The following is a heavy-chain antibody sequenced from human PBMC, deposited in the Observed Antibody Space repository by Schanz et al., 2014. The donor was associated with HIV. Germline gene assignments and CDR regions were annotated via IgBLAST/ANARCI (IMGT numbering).Heavy chain of an antibody. D-gene: IGHD1-26*01. V-gene: IGHV3-23*01. CDR3: ASGTSGRL. CDR1: GFTFKSYA. Sequence: EVQLLESGGGLVQAGGSLRLSCAASGFTFKSYAMSWVRQAPGKGLEWVSAISATGGSTYYADSVKGRFTISRDNSKNTLYLQMNSLRPEDTAVYYCASGTSGRLWGQGTLVTVSS. CDR2: ISATGGST. J-gene: IGHJ4*02.